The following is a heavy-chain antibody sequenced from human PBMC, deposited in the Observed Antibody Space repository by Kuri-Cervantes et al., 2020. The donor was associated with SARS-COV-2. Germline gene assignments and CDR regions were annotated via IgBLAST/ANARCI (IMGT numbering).Heavy chain of an antibody. Sequence: GSLRLSCTVSGGSISSYYWSRIRQPPGKGLEWIGYIYYSGSTNYNPSLKSRVTISVDTSKNQFSLKLSSVTAADTAVYYCASSLVPYYYGMDVWGQGTTVTVSS. V-gene: IGHV4-59*01. D-gene: IGHD2-8*01. CDR1: GGSISSYY. CDR3: ASSLVPYYYGMDV. J-gene: IGHJ6*02. CDR2: IYYSGST.